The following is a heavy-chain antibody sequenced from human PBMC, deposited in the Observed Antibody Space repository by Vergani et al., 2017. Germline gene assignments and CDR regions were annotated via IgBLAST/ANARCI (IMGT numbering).Heavy chain of an antibody. J-gene: IGHJ4*02. Sequence: QVQLQESGQGLVKPSETLSLTCTVSVGSISSYYWSWIRQPPGKGLEWIGYIYYSGSTNYNPPLKSRVTISVDTSKNQFSLKLSSVTAADTAVYYCATSFCSGGSCPEDYWGQGTLVTVSS. V-gene: IGHV4-59*01. D-gene: IGHD2-15*01. CDR3: ATSFCSGGSCPEDY. CDR1: VGSISSYY. CDR2: IYYSGST.